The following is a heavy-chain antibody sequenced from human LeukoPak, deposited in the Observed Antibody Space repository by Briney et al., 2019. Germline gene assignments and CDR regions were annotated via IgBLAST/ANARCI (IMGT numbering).Heavy chain of an antibody. D-gene: IGHD3-16*02. Sequence: ASVKVSCKVSGYTLTELSMHWVRQAPGKGLEWMGGFDPEDGETIYAQKFQGRVTMTEDTSTDTAYMELSSLRSEDTAVYYCATGGYYDYVWGSYRYSVYWGQGTLVTVSS. CDR1: GYTLTELS. CDR2: FDPEDGET. J-gene: IGHJ4*02. CDR3: ATGGYYDYVWGSYRYSVY. V-gene: IGHV1-24*01.